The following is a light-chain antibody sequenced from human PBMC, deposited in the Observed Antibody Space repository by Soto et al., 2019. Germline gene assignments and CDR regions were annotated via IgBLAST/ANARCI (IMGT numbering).Light chain of an antibody. J-gene: IGLJ1*01. CDR3: CSYAGSSTFSYYV. CDR1: SSDVGSYNL. V-gene: IGLV2-23*02. Sequence: QSALTQPASVSGSPGQSITISCTGTSSDVGSYNLVSWYQQHPGKAPKLMIYEVSKRPSGVSNRFSGSKFGNTASLTISGLQAEDEADYYCCSYAGSSTFSYYVFGTGTKVTVL. CDR2: EVS.